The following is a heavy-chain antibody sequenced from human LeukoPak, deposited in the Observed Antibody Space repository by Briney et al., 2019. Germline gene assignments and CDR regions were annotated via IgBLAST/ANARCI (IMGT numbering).Heavy chain of an antibody. D-gene: IGHD2-2*02. CDR3: ARTYCSSTSCYTRGYFDY. V-gene: IGHV3-30*01. J-gene: IGHJ4*02. CDR1: GFTFSSYA. Sequence: PGRSLRLSCAASGFTFSSYAMHWVRQAPGKGLEWVAVISYDGSNKYYADSVKGRFTISRDNSKNTLYLQMNSMRAEDTAVYYCARTYCSSTSCYTRGYFDYWGQGTLVTVSS. CDR2: ISYDGSNK.